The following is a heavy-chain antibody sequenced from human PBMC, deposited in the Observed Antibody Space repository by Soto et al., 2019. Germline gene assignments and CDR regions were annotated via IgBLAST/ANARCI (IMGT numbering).Heavy chain of an antibody. CDR1: GFTLTTNVVG. V-gene: IGHV2-5*01. J-gene: IGHJ3*02. CDR3: ANRRVAASPDAFGI. CDR2: IYWNGDL. Sequence: QITLKESGPTLVKPRETLTLTCTFSGFTLTTNVVGVGWIRQPPGKALEWLALIYWNGDLRYSPSLNNRLTITKDTSKNQVVLTMTDMDPVDPATYYCANRRVAASPDAFGIWGQGAMVSVSS. D-gene: IGHD2-15*01.